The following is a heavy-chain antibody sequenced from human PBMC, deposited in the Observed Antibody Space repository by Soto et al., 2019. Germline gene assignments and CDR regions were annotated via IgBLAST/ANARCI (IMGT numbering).Heavy chain of an antibody. CDR1: GYTFTGYY. CDR3: TRPIYDYVWGSYRGVTTGFDY. D-gene: IGHD3-16*02. CDR2: INPNSGGT. V-gene: IGHV1-2*04. Sequence: ASVKVSCKASGYTFTGYYMHWVRQAPGQGLEWMGWINPNSGGTNYAQKFQGWVTMTRDTSISTAYMELSRLRSDDTAVYYCTRPIYDYVWGSYRGVTTGFDYWGQGTLVTVSS. J-gene: IGHJ4*01.